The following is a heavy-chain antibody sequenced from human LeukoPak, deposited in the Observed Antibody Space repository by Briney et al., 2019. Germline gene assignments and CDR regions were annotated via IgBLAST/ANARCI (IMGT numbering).Heavy chain of an antibody. Sequence: SVKVSCKASGGTFSSYAISWVRQAPGQGLEWMGGIIPIFGTANYAQKFQGRVTITADKSTSTAYMELSSLRSEDTAVYYCASLLGYCSSTSCSEHYWGQGTLVTVSS. CDR2: IIPIFGTA. CDR1: GGTFSSYA. CDR3: ASLLGYCSSTSCSEHY. J-gene: IGHJ4*02. D-gene: IGHD2-2*01. V-gene: IGHV1-69*06.